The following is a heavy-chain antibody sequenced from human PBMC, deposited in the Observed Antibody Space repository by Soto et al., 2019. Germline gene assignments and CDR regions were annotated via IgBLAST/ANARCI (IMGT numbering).Heavy chain of an antibody. Sequence: ETLSLTCAVYGGSFSGYYWSWIRQPPGKGLEWIGEINHSGSTNYNPSLKSRVTISVDTSKNQFSLKLSSVTAADTAVYYCARGYCSGGSCYESPNWFDPWGQGTLVTVSS. D-gene: IGHD2-15*01. V-gene: IGHV4-34*01. CDR2: INHSGST. CDR3: ARGYCSGGSCYESPNWFDP. CDR1: GGSFSGYY. J-gene: IGHJ5*02.